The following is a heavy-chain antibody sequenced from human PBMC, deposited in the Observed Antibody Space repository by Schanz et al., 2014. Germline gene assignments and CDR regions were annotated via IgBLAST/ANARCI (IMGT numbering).Heavy chain of an antibody. CDR1: GGTISSYY. Sequence: QVQLQESGPGLVKPSETLSLTCTVSGGTISSYYWSWIRQPPGKGLEWLGYVYYTGSTKYKSSLRSRLTMSVDTSKHQFSLRLTAVTAADTAVYYCAGYDFGGNSSGDWGQGVLVIVSS. V-gene: IGHV4-59*03. CDR2: VYYTGST. D-gene: IGHD2-21*02. CDR3: AGYDFGGNSSGD. J-gene: IGHJ4*02.